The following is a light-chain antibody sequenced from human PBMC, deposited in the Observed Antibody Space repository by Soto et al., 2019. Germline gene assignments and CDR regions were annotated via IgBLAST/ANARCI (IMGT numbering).Light chain of an antibody. V-gene: IGKV1-39*01. Sequence: DIQLTQSPSFLSASVGDRVTITCRASQGISDYLAWYQQEPGKAPKVLIYAASTLHSGVPSRFTGSGSGTDFSLTIIGLQPEDFATYYCQHSYTAPPFTLGQGTRLEI. CDR1: QGISDY. J-gene: IGKJ2*01. CDR2: AAS. CDR3: QHSYTAPPFT.